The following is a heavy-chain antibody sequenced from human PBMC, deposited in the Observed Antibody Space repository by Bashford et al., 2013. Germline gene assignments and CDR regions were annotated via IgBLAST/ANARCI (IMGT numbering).Heavy chain of an antibody. Sequence: VRQAPGKGLEWVSSISGSGAGTYYADSVKGRFTISVDTSKNQFSLKLSSVTAADTAVYYCARDSWGYCSGGSCYLDAFDIWGQGTMVTVSS. J-gene: IGHJ3*02. CDR2: ISGSGAGT. V-gene: IGHV3-23*01. CDR3: ARDSWGYCSGGSCYLDAFDI. D-gene: IGHD2-15*01.